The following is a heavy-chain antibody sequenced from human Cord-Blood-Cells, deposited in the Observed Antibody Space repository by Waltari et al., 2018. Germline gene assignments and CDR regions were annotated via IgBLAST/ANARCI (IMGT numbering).Heavy chain of an antibody. V-gene: IGHV3-23*01. CDR2: ISGSGGST. CDR1: GFTFSSYP. CDR3: AKDLVVATMRY. D-gene: IGHD5-12*01. J-gene: IGHJ4*02. Sequence: EVQLLESGGGLVQPGGSLRLSCAASGFTFSSYPMSVVRQAPGKGVEWVSAISGSGGSTYYADSVKGRFTISRDNSKNTLYLQMNSLRAEDTAVYYCAKDLVVATMRYWGQGTLVTVSS.